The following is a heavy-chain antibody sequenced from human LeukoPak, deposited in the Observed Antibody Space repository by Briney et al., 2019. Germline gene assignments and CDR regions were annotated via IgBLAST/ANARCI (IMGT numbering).Heavy chain of an antibody. V-gene: IGHV4-39*01. J-gene: IGHJ4*02. CDR3: AKSGGYGLIDY. D-gene: IGHD1-26*01. Sequence: SETLSLTCTVSGGSISSYSYYWGWIRQPPGKGLEWIGNIYSSGSTYYNASLQSRVTISIDTSKNQFSLRLNSVTAADTAMYYCAKSGGYGLIDYWGQGTRVTVSS. CDR2: IYSSGST. CDR1: GGSISSYSYY.